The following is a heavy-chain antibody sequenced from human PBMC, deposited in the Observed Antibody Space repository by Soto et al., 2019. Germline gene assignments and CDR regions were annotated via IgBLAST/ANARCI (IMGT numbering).Heavy chain of an antibody. J-gene: IGHJ6*02. D-gene: IGHD3-10*01. CDR3: ASSGGGHYYYYGMDV. Sequence: SETLSLTCAVSGGSISSSNWWSWVRQPPGKGLEWIGEIYHSGSTSYNPSLKSRVTISVDKSKNQFSLKLSSVTAADTAVYYCASSGGGHYYYYGMDVWGQGTTVTVSS. CDR1: GGSISSSNW. CDR2: IYHSGST. V-gene: IGHV4-4*02.